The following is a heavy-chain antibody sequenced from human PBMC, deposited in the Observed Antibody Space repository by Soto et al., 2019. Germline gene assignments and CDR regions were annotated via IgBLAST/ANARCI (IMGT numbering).Heavy chain of an antibody. CDR1: GFTFSSYG. CDR3: ARDKRVATLEY. Sequence: GGSLRLSCAASGFTFSSYGMHWVRQAPGKGLEWVAVIWYDGSNKYYADSVKGRFTISRDNSKNTLYLQMNSLRAEDTAVYYCARDKRVATLEYWGQGTLVTVSS. V-gene: IGHV3-33*01. J-gene: IGHJ4*02. CDR2: IWYDGSNK. D-gene: IGHD5-12*01.